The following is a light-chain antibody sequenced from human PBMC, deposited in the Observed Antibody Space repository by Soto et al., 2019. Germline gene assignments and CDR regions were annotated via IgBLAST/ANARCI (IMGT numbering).Light chain of an antibody. V-gene: IGLV2-11*01. CDR3: CSYTGTYSSWV. Sequence: QSALTQPRSVSGSPGQSVTISCTGTSSDVGNYNYVSWYQHHPGKAPKVMIYDVTKRPSGVPDRFSGSKSGNTASLTISGRQAEDEADYYCCSYTGTYSSWVFGGGTKLTVL. J-gene: IGLJ3*02. CDR2: DVT. CDR1: SSDVGNYNY.